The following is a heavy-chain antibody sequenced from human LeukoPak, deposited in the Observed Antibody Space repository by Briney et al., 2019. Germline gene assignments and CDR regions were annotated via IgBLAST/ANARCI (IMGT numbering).Heavy chain of an antibody. D-gene: IGHD6-13*01. CDR3: ARDVAAAGTFAEYNWFDP. Sequence: GGSLRLSCAASGFTFSDYYMSWIRQAPGKGLEWVSYISSSGSTIYYADSVKGRFTISRDNAKNSLYLQMNSLRAEDTAVYYCARDVAAAGTFAEYNWFDPWGQGTLVTVSS. V-gene: IGHV3-11*04. CDR2: ISSSGSTI. J-gene: IGHJ5*02. CDR1: GFTFSDYY.